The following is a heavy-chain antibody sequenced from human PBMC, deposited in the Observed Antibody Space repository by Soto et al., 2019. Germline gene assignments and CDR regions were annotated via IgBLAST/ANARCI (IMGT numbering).Heavy chain of an antibody. J-gene: IGHJ6*02. CDR2: IKSKTDGGTT. CDR1: GFTFSNAW. D-gene: IGHD2-2*01. V-gene: IGHV3-15*07. CDR3: TTPADIVVVPAAIAGMDV. Sequence: GGSLRLSCAASGFTFSNAWMNWVRQAPGKGLEWVGRIKSKTDGGTTDYAAPVKGRFTISRDDSKNTLYLQMNSLKTEDTAVYYCTTPADIVVVPAAIAGMDVWGQGTTVTVSS.